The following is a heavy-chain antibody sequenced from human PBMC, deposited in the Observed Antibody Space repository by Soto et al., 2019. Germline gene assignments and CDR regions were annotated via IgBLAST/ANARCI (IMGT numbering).Heavy chain of an antibody. CDR3: ARDGSPAHCGGDCSYNWFDP. CDR1: GGTFSSYA. D-gene: IGHD2-21*02. J-gene: IGHJ5*02. V-gene: IGHV1-69*13. CDR2: IIPIFGTA. Sequence: ASVKGSCTASGGTFSSYAISWVRQAPGQGLEWMGGIIPIFGTANYAQKFQGRVTITADESTSTAYMELSSLRSEDTAVYYCARDGSPAHCGGDCSYNWFDPWGQGTLVTVSS.